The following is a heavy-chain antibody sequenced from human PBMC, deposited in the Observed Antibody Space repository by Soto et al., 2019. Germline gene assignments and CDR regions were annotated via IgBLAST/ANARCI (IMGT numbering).Heavy chain of an antibody. J-gene: IGHJ4*02. D-gene: IGHD3-9*01. CDR3: ARHPTYYDILTGEFDY. CDR2: IYYSGST. V-gene: IGHV4-39*01. CDR1: GGSISSSSYY. Sequence: SETLSLTCTVSGGSISSSSYYWGWIRQPPGKGLEWIGSIYYSGSTYYNPSLKSRVTISVDTSKNQFSLKLSSVTAADTAVYYCARHPTYYDILTGEFDYWGRGTLVTVSS.